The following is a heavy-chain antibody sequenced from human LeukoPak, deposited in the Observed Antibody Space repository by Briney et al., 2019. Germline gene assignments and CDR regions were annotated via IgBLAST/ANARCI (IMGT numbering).Heavy chain of an antibody. V-gene: IGHV3-7*01. Sequence: GGSLRLSCEASGFTLSTYWMNWVRQVPGKGLDWVANINPDGSGKRYVDSVKGRFTIARDNADNPLSLQMNSLRAEDTAVYYCASWGAGGNSWGQGTLVTVSS. J-gene: IGHJ4*02. CDR3: ASWGAGGNS. CDR1: GFTLSTYW. D-gene: IGHD3-16*01. CDR2: INPDGSGK.